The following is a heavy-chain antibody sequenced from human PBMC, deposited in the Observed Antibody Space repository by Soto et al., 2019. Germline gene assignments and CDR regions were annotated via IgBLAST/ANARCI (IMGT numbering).Heavy chain of an antibody. J-gene: IGHJ6*02. V-gene: IGHV4-59*01. CDR3: ARGVCIAVAGYYYYYGMDV. CDR2: IYYSGST. D-gene: IGHD6-19*01. Sequence: PSETLSLTCTVSGGSISSYYWSWIRQPPGKGLEWIGYIYYSGSTNYNPSLKSRVTISVDTSKNQFSLKLSSVTAADTAVYYCARGVCIAVAGYYYYYGMDVWGQGTTVTVSS. CDR1: GGSISSYY.